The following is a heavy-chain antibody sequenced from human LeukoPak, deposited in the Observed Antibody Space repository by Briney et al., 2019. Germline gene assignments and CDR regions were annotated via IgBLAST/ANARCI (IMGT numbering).Heavy chain of an antibody. Sequence: SVKVSCKASGGTFSSYAISWVRQAPGQGLEWMGGIIPIFGTANYAQRFQGRVTITADESTSTAYMELSSLRSEDTAVYYCARDRPRGGPPSLYYYYYGMDVWGQGTTVTVSS. CDR2: IIPIFGTA. CDR3: ARDRPRGGPPSLYYYYYGMDV. CDR1: GGTFSSYA. V-gene: IGHV1-69*13. D-gene: IGHD2-15*01. J-gene: IGHJ6*02.